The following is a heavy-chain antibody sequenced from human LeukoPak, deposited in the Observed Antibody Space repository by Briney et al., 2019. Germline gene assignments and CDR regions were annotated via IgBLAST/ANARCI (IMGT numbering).Heavy chain of an antibody. D-gene: IGHD7-27*01. CDR1: GFTFRSYN. V-gene: IGHV3-21*01. J-gene: IGHJ4*02. CDR2: ISSSGRYI. Sequence: GGSLRLSCAASGFTFRSYNMNWVRQAPGKGLEWVSSISSSGRYIYYADSVKGRFTISRDNAKNSLYLQMNSLRAEDTAVYYCARVGWGLFDYWGQGTLVTVPS. CDR3: ARVGWGLFDY.